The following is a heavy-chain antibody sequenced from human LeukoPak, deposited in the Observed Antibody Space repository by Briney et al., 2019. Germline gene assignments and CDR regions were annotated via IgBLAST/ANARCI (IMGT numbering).Heavy chain of an antibody. CDR3: ARVRSGSFIDAFDI. D-gene: IGHD1-26*01. V-gene: IGHV3-7*01. J-gene: IGHJ3*02. Sequence: GGSLRLSCAAAGFTFSSYCVSWVRQAAEKGLEGVANMNQQGNEKNYVSSVKVRFAISRDNAKNSLYLQMNSLRAEDTAVYYCARVRSGSFIDAFDIWGQGTMVTVSS. CDR2: MNQQGNEK. CDR1: GFTFSSYC.